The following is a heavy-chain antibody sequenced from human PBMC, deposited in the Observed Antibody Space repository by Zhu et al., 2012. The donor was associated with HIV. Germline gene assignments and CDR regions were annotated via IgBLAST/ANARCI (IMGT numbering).Heavy chain of an antibody. CDR1: GGSISRSNYY. CDR2: IYYSGST. V-gene: IGHV4-39*01. D-gene: IGHD2-2*01. Sequence: QVQLQESGPGLVKPSETLSLICTVSGGSISRSNYYWGWIRQPPGKGLEWIGSIYYSGSTFYNPSLKSRVTISMDTSKNQFSLKLRSVTAADTAVYYCASRYCSSSSCLYDYWGQGTLVT. J-gene: IGHJ4*02. CDR3: ASRYCSSSSCLYDY.